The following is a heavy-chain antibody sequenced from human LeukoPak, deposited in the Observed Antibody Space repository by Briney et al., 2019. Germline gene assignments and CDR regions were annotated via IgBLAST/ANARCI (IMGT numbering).Heavy chain of an antibody. V-gene: IGHV4-59*12. CDR2: IYYSGST. J-gene: IGHJ4*02. Sequence: SETLSLTCTVSTDSIKDYYWNWIRQPPGKGLEWIGYIYYSGSTYYNPSLKSRVTISVDTSKNQFSLKLSSVTAADTAVYYCVREGGVGATDYWGQGTLVTVSS. CDR3: VREGGVGATDY. D-gene: IGHD1-26*01. CDR1: TDSIKDYY.